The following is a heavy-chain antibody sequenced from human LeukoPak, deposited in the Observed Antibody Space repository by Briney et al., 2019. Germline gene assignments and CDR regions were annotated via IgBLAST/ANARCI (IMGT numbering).Heavy chain of an antibody. CDR2: INPSAGST. V-gene: IGHV1-46*01. D-gene: IGHD3-3*01. CDR1: GYTFTSHY. Sequence: ASVKVSCRASGYTFTSHYMHWVRQAPGQGLEWMGIINPSAGSTNYPQKFQGRVTMTRDTSTSTVYMELSSLRSEDTAVYYCAAPGASGFVGNFWSGRLYFWGHGTLVTVSS. CDR3: AAPGASGFVGNFWSGRLYF. J-gene: IGHJ4*01.